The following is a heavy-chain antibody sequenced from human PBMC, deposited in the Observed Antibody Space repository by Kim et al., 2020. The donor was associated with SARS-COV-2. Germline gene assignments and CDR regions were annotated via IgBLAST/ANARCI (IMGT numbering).Heavy chain of an antibody. Sequence: GGSLRLSCAASRFTFSSYGLHWVRQAPGKGLEWVAVIWYDGSHKYHADSVKGRFTISRDNSKNTLYLQMNNLRAEDTAMYYCAKERRKYCSGGSCHLEYWGQGTLVTVSS. D-gene: IGHD2-15*01. V-gene: IGHV3-33*06. J-gene: IGHJ4*02. CDR3: AKERRKYCSGGSCHLEY. CDR1: RFTFSSYG. CDR2: IWYDGSHK.